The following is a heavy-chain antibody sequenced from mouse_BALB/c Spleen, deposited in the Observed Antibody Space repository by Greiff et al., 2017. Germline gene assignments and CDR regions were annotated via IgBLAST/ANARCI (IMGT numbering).Heavy chain of an antibody. CDR2: ISYDGSN. D-gene: IGHD3-1*01. V-gene: IGHV3-6*02. CDR1: GYSITSGYY. Sequence: EVQVVESGPGLVKPSQSLSLTCSVTGYSITSGYYWNWIRQFPGNKLEWMGYISYDGSNNYNPSLTNRISITRDTSKNQFFLKLNSVTTEDTATYYCARDSSGTGYYAMDYWGQGTSVTVSS. J-gene: IGHJ4*01. CDR3: ARDSSGTGYYAMDY.